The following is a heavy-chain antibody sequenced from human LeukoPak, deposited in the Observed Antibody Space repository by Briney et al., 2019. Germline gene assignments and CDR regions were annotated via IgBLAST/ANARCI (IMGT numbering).Heavy chain of an antibody. V-gene: IGHV3-53*01. CDR1: GLTVNSKY. CDR2: IYGGGST. Sequence: PGGSLRLSCAASGLTVNSKYMSWVRQAPGNGLGGITNIYGGGSTNFADSVKGRFTISRDNSKNTVYLQMNSLRAENTAVYYCTGDVYQHWGQGTLVTVSS. D-gene: IGHD1-14*01. CDR3: TGDVYQH. J-gene: IGHJ1*01.